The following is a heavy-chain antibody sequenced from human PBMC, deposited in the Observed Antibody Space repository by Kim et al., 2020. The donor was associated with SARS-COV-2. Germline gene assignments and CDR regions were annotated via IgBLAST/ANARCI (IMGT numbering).Heavy chain of an antibody. CDR2: IYYSGST. CDR1: GGSISSSSYY. Sequence: SETLSLTCTVSGGSISSSSYYWGWIRQPPGKGLEWIGSIYYSGSTYYNPSLKSRVTISVDTSKNQFSLKLSSVTAADTAVYYCVCATPPTFDWLLSPSRYYYGMDVWGQGTTVTVSS. V-gene: IGHV4-39*01. D-gene: IGHD3-9*01. CDR3: VCATPPTFDWLLSPSRYYYGMDV. J-gene: IGHJ6*02.